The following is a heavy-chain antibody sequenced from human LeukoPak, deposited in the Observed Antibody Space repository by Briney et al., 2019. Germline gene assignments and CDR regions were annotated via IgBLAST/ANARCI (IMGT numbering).Heavy chain of an antibody. Sequence: QAGGSLRLSCAASGFTFSSYDMHWVRQATGKGLEWVSAIGTAGDTYYPGSVKGRFTISRENAKNSLYLQMNSLRAGDTAVYYCARASGYSGSLLYYYYGMDVWGQGTTVTVSS. V-gene: IGHV3-13*01. CDR3: ARASGYSGSLLYYYYGMDV. CDR1: GFTFSSYD. CDR2: IGTAGDT. J-gene: IGHJ6*02. D-gene: IGHD1-26*01.